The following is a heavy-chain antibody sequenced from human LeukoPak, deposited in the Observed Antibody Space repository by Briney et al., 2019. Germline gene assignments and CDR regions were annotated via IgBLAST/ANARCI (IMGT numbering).Heavy chain of an antibody. D-gene: IGHD6-19*01. J-gene: IGHJ5*02. Sequence: PSETLSLTCAVYGGSFSGYYWSWIRQPPGKGLEWIGEINHSGSTYYNPSLKSRVTISVDTSKNQFSLKLSSVTAADTAVYYCARGTGIAVAGKVWFDPWGQGTLVTVSS. CDR1: GGSFSGYY. V-gene: IGHV4-34*01. CDR2: INHSGST. CDR3: ARGTGIAVAGKVWFDP.